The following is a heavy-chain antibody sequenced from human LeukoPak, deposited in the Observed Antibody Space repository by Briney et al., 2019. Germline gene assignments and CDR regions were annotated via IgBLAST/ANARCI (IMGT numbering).Heavy chain of an antibody. V-gene: IGHV3-48*03. Sequence: PGGSLRLSCAASRFTFSSYEMNWVPQAPGKGLEWVSYISSSGSTIYYADSVKGRFTISRDNAKNSVYLQMNSLRDEDTAVYYCARDPYSGSYGDYYYYYMDVWGKGTTVTISS. CDR1: RFTFSSYE. CDR3: ARDPYSGSYGDYYYYYMDV. J-gene: IGHJ6*03. CDR2: ISSSGSTI. D-gene: IGHD1-26*01.